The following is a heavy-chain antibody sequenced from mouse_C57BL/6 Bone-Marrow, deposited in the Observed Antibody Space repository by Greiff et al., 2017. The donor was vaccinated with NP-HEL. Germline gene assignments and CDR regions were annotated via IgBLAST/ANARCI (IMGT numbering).Heavy chain of an antibody. J-gene: IGHJ4*01. Sequence: DVQLVESGGGLVKPGGSLKLSCAASGFTFSDYGMHWVRQAPEKGLEWVAYISSGSSTIYYADTVKGRFTISRDNAKNTLFLQMTSLRSEDTAMYYCARGYRGLYYYAMDYWGQGTSVTVSS. CDR2: ISSGSSTI. V-gene: IGHV5-17*01. CDR3: ARGYRGLYYYAMDY. D-gene: IGHD2-12*01. CDR1: GFTFSDYG.